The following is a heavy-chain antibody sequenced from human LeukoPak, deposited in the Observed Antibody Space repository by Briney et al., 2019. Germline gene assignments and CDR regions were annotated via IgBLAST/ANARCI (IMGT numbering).Heavy chain of an antibody. CDR2: ISGSGSST. V-gene: IGHV3-23*01. D-gene: IGHD2-21*02. Sequence: GGPLRLSCAASGFTFNSYAMSWVRQAPGKGLEWVSAISGSGSSTYYADSMKGRFTISRDNSKNTLYLQMKSLRAEDTAVYYCARTDETAPAEDFQHWGQATWSPSPQ. CDR3: ARTDETAPAEDFQH. J-gene: IGHJ1*01. CDR1: GFTFNSYA.